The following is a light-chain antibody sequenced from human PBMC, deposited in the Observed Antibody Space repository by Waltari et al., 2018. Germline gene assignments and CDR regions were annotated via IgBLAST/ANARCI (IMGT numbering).Light chain of an antibody. J-gene: IGLJ2*01. CDR3: TSQALDGVVL. CDR1: GSAIDDSDF. V-gene: IGLV2-14*03. Sequence: QSALTQPASVSGSPGQSITISCTGIGSAIDDSDFVSWYQHQPGKPPRVIIFDVTNRPSGISHRFSASKSANTASLTISGLQPEDEGDYYCTSQALDGVVLFGGGTQVTV. CDR2: DVT.